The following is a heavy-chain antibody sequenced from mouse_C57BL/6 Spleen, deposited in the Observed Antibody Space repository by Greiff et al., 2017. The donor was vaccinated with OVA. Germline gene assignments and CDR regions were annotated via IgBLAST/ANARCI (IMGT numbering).Heavy chain of an antibody. J-gene: IGHJ2*01. CDR1: GYTFTSYW. CDR2: IDPSDSYT. CDR3: ARKGVSYYFDY. Sequence: VKLQQPGAELVKPGASVKLSCKASGYTFTSYWMQWVKQRPGQGLEWIGEIDPSDSYTNYNQKFKGKATLTVDTSSSTAYMQLSSLTSEDSAVYYCARKGVSYYFDYWGQGTTLTVSS. V-gene: IGHV1-50*01.